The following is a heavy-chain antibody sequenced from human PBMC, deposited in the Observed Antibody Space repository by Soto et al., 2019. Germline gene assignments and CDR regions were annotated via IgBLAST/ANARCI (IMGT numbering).Heavy chain of an antibody. J-gene: IGHJ4*02. CDR2: ISYTGDT. CDR3: ARIVVGVTIDS. D-gene: IGHD1-26*01. V-gene: IGHV4-61*08. CDR1: GDSVSSDGYF. Sequence: QVQLRESGPGLLKPSETLSLTCTVSGDSVSSDGYFWTWVRQPPGKGLEWIAYISYTGDTNYNPSLKSRVTISVDTSRNQFSLKVRSVSAADTAMYFCARIVVGVTIDSWGQGTLVTVSS.